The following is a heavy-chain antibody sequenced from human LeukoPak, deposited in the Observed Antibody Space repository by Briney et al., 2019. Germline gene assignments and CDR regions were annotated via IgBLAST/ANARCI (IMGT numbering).Heavy chain of an antibody. CDR1: GFTFSSYS. D-gene: IGHD3-3*01. CDR3: ARGTFGVVIPAPHMDV. CDR2: ISSSSSYI. J-gene: IGHJ6*03. Sequence: PGGSLRLSCAASGFTFSSYSMNWVRQAPGKGLEWVSSISSSSSYIYYADSVKGRFTISRDNAKNSLYLQMNSLRAEDTAVYYCARGTFGVVIPAPHMDVWGKGTTVTVSS. V-gene: IGHV3-21*01.